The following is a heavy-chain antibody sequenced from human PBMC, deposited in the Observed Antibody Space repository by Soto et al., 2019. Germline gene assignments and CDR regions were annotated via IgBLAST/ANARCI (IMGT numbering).Heavy chain of an antibody. V-gene: IGHV1-69*06. D-gene: IGHD5-12*01. CDR1: GGTFSSYA. Sequence: GASVKVSCKASGGTFSSYAINWVRQTPGQGLEWMGGIIPLSGTSNYAQKFQGRVSITADKLTGTAYMELSSLRSDDTAVYYCARVSRWLQFKDWFDPWGQGTLVTVSS. CDR2: IIPLSGTS. J-gene: IGHJ5*02. CDR3: ARVSRWLQFKDWFDP.